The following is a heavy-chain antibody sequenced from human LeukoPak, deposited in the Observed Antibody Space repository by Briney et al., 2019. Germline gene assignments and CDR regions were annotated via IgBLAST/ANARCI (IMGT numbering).Heavy chain of an antibody. D-gene: IGHD3-10*01. V-gene: IGHV4-34*01. CDR2: INHSGST. J-gene: IGHJ6*03. Sequence: SETLSLTCAVYGGSFSGYYWSWIRQPPGKGLEWSGEINHSGSTNYNPSLKSRVTISVDTSKNQFSLKLSSVTAADTAVYYCARVSPYGSGRDYYYYYMDVWGKGTTVTISS. CDR1: GGSFSGYY. CDR3: ARVSPYGSGRDYYYYYMDV.